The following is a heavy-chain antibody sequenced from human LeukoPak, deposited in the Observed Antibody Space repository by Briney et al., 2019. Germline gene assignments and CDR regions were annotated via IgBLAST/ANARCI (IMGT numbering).Heavy chain of an antibody. CDR1: GLVFSSFA. D-gene: IGHD2/OR15-2a*01. V-gene: IGHV3-21*01. J-gene: IGHJ2*01. CDR3: ARAPSGENYFPWYFDL. Sequence: GGSLRLSCAASGLVFSSFAMNWVRQAPGKGLEWVSSMTRSSTYIYYADSMKGRFTISRDNAKNSLYLQLNSLRVDDTAVYYCARAPSGENYFPWYFDLWGRGTLVTVSS. CDR2: MTRSSTYI.